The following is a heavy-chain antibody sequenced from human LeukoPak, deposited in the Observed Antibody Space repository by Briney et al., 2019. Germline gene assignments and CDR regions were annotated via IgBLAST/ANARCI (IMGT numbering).Heavy chain of an antibody. CDR1: GYTFSSYG. CDR2: ISAYNGNT. D-gene: IGHD6-19*01. J-gene: IGHJ5*02. Sequence: ASVKVPCKASGYTFSSYGISWVRQAPGQGLEWMGWISAYNGNTNYAQNLQGRVTMTTDTSTSTAYMELRSLRSDDTAVYYCAREGVGEQWLVGGWFDPWGQGTLVTVSS. CDR3: AREGVGEQWLVGGWFDP. V-gene: IGHV1-18*01.